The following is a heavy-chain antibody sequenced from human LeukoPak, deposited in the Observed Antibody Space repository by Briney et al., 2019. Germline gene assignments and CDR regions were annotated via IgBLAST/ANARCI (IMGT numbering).Heavy chain of an antibody. Sequence: GGSLRLSCAASGFTFSSHWMTWVRQAPGKGLEGVANINQDGSERYYVDSVKGRFTISRDNAKNSLYLQMNSLRAEDTAAYYCARDSEYSSSFAFDIWGQGTMVTVSS. CDR1: GFTFSSHW. D-gene: IGHD6-13*01. CDR2: INQDGSER. CDR3: ARDSEYSSSFAFDI. V-gene: IGHV3-7*01. J-gene: IGHJ3*02.